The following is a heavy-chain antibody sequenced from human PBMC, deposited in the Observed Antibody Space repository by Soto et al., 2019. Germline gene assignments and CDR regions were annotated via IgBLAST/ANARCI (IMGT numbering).Heavy chain of an antibody. J-gene: IGHJ4*02. V-gene: IGHV4-39*01. D-gene: IGHD5-18*01. CDR1: GGFISSSGYY. CDR3: ARHPSPRYSDY. CDR2: IYYSGST. Sequence: PSEPLSLTSTVSGGFISSSGYYWGWIRKPPGKGLKWIGPIYYSGSTDYNPSLKSRVTIPVDTSKIQFSLKLSFVTAADKAVYYCARHPSPRYSDYWGQGTPVTVCS.